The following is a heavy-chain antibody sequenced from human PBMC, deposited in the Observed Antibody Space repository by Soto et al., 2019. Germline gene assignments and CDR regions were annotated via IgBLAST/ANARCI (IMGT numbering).Heavy chain of an antibody. CDR3: ARDDKGGRIAAAGTTRMSYYYYGMDV. CDR1: GGTFSSYA. Sequence: QVQLVQSGAEVKKPGSSVKVSCKASGGTFSSYAISWVRQAPGQGLEWMGGIIPIFGTANYAQKFQGRVTITADESTSTAYMELSSLRSEETAVYYCARDDKGGRIAAAGTTRMSYYYYGMDVWGQGTTVTVSS. D-gene: IGHD6-13*01. J-gene: IGHJ6*02. V-gene: IGHV1-69*12. CDR2: IIPIFGTA.